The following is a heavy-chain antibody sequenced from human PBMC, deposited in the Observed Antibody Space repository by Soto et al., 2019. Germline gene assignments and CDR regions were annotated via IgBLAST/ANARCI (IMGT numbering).Heavy chain of an antibody. Sequence: PSETLSLTCTVSGGSISSSSYYWGWIRQPPGKGLEWIGSIYYSGSTYYNPSLKSRVTISVDTSKNQFSLKLSSVTAADTAVYYGARGHPARTGGMDVWGQGTTVTVSS. CDR2: IYYSGST. CDR3: ARGHPARTGGMDV. CDR1: GGSISSSSYY. J-gene: IGHJ6*02. D-gene: IGHD3-16*01. V-gene: IGHV4-39*01.